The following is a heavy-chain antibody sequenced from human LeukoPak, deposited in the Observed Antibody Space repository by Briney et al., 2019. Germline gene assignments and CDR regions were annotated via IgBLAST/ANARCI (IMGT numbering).Heavy chain of an antibody. V-gene: IGHV3-23*01. CDR3: AKGLINDWSALEN. J-gene: IGHJ4*02. Sequence: GGSLRPSCAASGFTFNNYAMTWVRQAPGQGLEWVSAISGSGGTTYYADSVRGRFTISRDNSKNTLYLQMNSLRAEDTAVYYCAKGLINDWSALENWGQGTLVTVSS. D-gene: IGHD3-9*01. CDR1: GFTFNNYA. CDR2: ISGSGGTT.